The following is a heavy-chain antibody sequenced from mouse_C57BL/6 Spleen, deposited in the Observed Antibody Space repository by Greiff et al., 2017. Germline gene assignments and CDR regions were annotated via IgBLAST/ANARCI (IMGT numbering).Heavy chain of an antibody. V-gene: IGHV14-3*01. Sequence: EVQGVESVAELVRPGASVKLSCTASGFNIKNTYMHWVKQRPEQGLEWIGRIDPANGNTKYAPKFQGKATITADTSSNTAYLQLSSLTSEDTAIYYCAATVVATRYFDVWGTGTTVTVSS. CDR2: IDPANGNT. J-gene: IGHJ1*03. CDR1: GFNIKNTY. D-gene: IGHD1-1*01. CDR3: AATVVATRYFDV.